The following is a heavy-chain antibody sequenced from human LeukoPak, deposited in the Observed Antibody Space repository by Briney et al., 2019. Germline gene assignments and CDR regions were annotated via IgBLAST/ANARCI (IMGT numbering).Heavy chain of an antibody. V-gene: IGHV1-69*04. Sequence: SVKVFCKASGGTLSSYAISWVRQAPGQGLEWMGRIIPILGIANYAQKFQGRVTITADKSTSTAYMELSSLRSEDTAVYYCARRGDYYGSGPDYWGQGTLVTVSS. CDR2: IIPILGIA. CDR3: ARRGDYYGSGPDY. CDR1: GGTLSSYA. J-gene: IGHJ4*02. D-gene: IGHD3-10*01.